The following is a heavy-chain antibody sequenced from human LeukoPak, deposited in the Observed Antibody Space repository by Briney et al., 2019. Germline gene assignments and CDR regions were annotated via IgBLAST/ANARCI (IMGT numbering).Heavy chain of an antibody. CDR1: GFSFSTYW. CDR3: ARDPGSSSFDL. V-gene: IGHV3-7*01. J-gene: IGHJ4*02. CDR2: INQDASVR. D-gene: IGHD6-13*01. Sequence: GGSLRLSCAASGFSFSTYWMSWVRQTPEKGLEFVANINQDASVRNYMDSLKGRCTISRDNAKKSVYLEINSLRADDTAVYYCARDPGSSSFDLWGQGALVTVSS.